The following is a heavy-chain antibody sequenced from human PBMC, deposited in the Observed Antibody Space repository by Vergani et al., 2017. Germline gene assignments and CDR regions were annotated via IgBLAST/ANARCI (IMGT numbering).Heavy chain of an antibody. D-gene: IGHD6-13*01. Sequence: QVQLQESGPGLMKPSQTLSLTCTVSGGSISSGGYYWSWIRQHPGKGLEWIGYIYYSGSTYYNPSLKSRVTISVDTSKNQFSLKLSSVTAADTAVYYCAREPAAAAQGDAFDIWGQGTMVTVSS. V-gene: IGHV4-31*03. J-gene: IGHJ3*02. CDR2: IYYSGST. CDR3: AREPAAAAQGDAFDI. CDR1: GGSISSGGYY.